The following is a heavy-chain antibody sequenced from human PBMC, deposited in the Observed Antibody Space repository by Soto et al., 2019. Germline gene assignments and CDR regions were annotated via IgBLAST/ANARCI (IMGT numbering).Heavy chain of an antibody. V-gene: IGHV1-69*06. CDR1: GGTFSSYA. J-gene: IGHJ4*02. Sequence: QVQLVQSGAEVKKPGSSVKVSCKASGGTFSSYAISWVRQAPGQGLEWMGGIIPIFGTANYAQKFQGRVTITADKSTSTAYMERSSLRSEDTAVYYCARAGHSYGYGPTDYWGQGTLVTVSS. CDR3: ARAGHSYGYGPTDY. D-gene: IGHD5-18*01. CDR2: IIPIFGTA.